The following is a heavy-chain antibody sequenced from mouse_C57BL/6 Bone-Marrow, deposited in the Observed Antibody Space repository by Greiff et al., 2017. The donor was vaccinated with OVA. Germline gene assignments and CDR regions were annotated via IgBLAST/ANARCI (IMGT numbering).Heavy chain of an antibody. CDR3: ASDYYDYPCAMDY. D-gene: IGHD2-4*01. CDR1: GFTFSDYG. Sequence: EVQRVEPGGGLVQPGGSLKLSCAASGFTFSDYGMAWVRQAPRKGPEWVAFISNLAYSIYYADTVTGRFTISRENAKNTLYLEMSRLRSEDTAMYYCASDYYDYPCAMDYWGQGTSVTVSS. V-gene: IGHV5-15*01. CDR2: ISNLAYSI. J-gene: IGHJ4*01.